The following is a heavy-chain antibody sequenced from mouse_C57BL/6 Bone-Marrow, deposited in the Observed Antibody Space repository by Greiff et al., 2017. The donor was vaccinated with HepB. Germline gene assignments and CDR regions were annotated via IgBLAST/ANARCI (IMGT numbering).Heavy chain of an antibody. V-gene: IGHV2-2*01. J-gene: IGHJ3*01. D-gene: IGHD2-4*01. CDR1: GFSLTSYG. CDR2: IWSGGST. CDR3: ARGIYYDYDGFAY. Sequence: VQLQESGPGLVQPSQSLSITCTVSGFSLTSYGVHWVRQSPGKGLEWLGVIWSGGSTDYNAAFISRLSISKDNSKSQVFFKMNSLQADDTAIYYCARGIYYDYDGFAYWGQVTLVTVSA.